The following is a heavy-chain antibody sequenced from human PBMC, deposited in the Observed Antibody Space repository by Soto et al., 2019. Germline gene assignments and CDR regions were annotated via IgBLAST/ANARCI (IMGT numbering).Heavy chain of an antibody. CDR2: IIPIFGTA. J-gene: IGHJ6*02. CDR3: ARVNGVYSSSPGSTDYYYYYGMDV. CDR1: GGTFSSYA. V-gene: IGHV1-69*13. D-gene: IGHD6-6*01. Sequence: SVKVSCKASGGTFSSYAISWVRQAPGQGLEWMGGIIPIFGTANYAQKFQGRVTITADESTSTAYMELSILRSEDTAVYYCARVNGVYSSSPGSTDYYYYYGMDVWGQGTTVTVSS.